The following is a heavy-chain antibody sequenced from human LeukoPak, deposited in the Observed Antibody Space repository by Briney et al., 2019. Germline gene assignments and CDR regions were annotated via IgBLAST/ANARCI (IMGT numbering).Heavy chain of an antibody. Sequence: PGGSLRLSCAASGFTFSSYAMGWVRQAPGKGLEWVSVIYSGGSTYYADSVKGRFTISRDNSKNTLYLQMNSLRAEDTAVYYCARELYSGSYGFGYWGQGTLVTVSS. CDR3: ARELYSGSYGFGY. V-gene: IGHV3-53*01. CDR2: IYSGGST. CDR1: GFTFSSYA. D-gene: IGHD1-26*01. J-gene: IGHJ4*02.